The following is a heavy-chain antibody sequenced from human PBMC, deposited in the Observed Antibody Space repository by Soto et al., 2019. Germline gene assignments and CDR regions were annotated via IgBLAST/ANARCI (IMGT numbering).Heavy chain of an antibody. V-gene: IGHV4-4*07. CDR3: ARVGDSGYYWYFDY. D-gene: IGHD3-22*01. Sequence: ASETLSLTCTVSGDSITSYYWTWIRQAVGKRLECIGRVFSSGTTNYNPSLKSRVTMSVDTSKNQLSLKLTSVTAADTAVYYCARVGDSGYYWYFDYWGQGALVTVSS. J-gene: IGHJ4*02. CDR1: GDSITSYY. CDR2: VFSSGTT.